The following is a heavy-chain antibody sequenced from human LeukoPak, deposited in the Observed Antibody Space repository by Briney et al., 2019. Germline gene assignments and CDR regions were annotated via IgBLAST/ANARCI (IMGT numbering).Heavy chain of an antibody. D-gene: IGHD1-1*01. Sequence: GGSLRLSCLVSGFTFSESWMSWVRQAPGKGLGWVASLNLDGSDKYYVDSVKGRFTISRDNAKNSLYLQMDSLRVEDTAVYYCAKGKRYPDYWGQGTLVTVSS. V-gene: IGHV3-7*03. CDR3: AKGKRYPDY. CDR1: GFTFSESW. J-gene: IGHJ4*02. CDR2: LNLDGSDK.